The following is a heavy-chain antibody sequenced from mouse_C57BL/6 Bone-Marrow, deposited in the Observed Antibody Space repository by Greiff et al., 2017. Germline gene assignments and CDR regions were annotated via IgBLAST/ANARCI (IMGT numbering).Heavy chain of an antibody. V-gene: IGHV1-69*01. CDR1: GYTFTSYW. J-gene: IGHJ2*01. Sequence: QVQLKQPGAELVMPGASVKLSCKASGYTFTSYWMHWVKQRPGQGLEWIGEIDPSDSYPNYNQKFKGKSTLTVDKSSSTAYMQLSSLTSEDSAVYYCARRELHFDYWGQGTTLTVSS. CDR3: ARRELHFDY. CDR2: IDPSDSYP.